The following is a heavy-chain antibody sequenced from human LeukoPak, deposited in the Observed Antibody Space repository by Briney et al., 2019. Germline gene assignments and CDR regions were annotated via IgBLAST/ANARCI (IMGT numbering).Heavy chain of an antibody. CDR2: ICTSGST. Sequence: SQTLSLTCTVSGGSISSGSYYWSWIRQPAGKGLEWIGRICTSGSTNYNPSLKSRVTISVDTSKNQFSLKLSSVTAADTAVYYCARGTGYWGQGTLVTVSS. J-gene: IGHJ4*02. V-gene: IGHV4-61*02. CDR1: GGSISSGSYY. CDR3: ARGTGY. D-gene: IGHD2-8*02.